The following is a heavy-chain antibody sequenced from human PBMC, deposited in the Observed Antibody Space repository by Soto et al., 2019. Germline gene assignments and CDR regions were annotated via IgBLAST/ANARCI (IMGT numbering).Heavy chain of an antibody. CDR2: INPNSGNI. D-gene: IGHD2-2*02. CDR3: ATGDCSSTSCYILPAAKKHYYYGMDV. V-gene: IGHV1-8*01. Sequence: ASVKVSCKASGNTFTSYDINWVRQATGHGLEWMGWINPNSGNIGYAQKFQGRVTMTRDTAIRTAYMEVSRLRSDDTAVYYCATGDCSSTSCYILPAAKKHYYYGMDVWGQGTTVTVSS. CDR1: GNTFTSYD. J-gene: IGHJ6*02.